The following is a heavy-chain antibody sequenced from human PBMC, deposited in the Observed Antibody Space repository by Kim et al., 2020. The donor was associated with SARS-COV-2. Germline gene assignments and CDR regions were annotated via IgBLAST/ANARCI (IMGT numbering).Heavy chain of an antibody. V-gene: IGHV3-74*01. CDR1: GFNFSDHW. D-gene: IGHD3-16*02. CDR2: IGGDGGTT. J-gene: IGHJ5*02. Sequence: VGSLRLSCTASGFNFSDHWMHWVRQSPGTGPVWVSCIGGDGGTTNYADSVRGRFTVSRDNARNTLYLQMNILRVEDTAVYYCVSSPGTWGQGTLVTVSS. CDR3: VSSPGT.